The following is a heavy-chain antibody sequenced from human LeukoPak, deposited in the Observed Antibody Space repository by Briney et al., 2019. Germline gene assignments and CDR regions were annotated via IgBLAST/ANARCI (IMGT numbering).Heavy chain of an antibody. D-gene: IGHD3-10*01. Sequence: PSETLSLTCTVSGGSVSSSSYYWSWIRQPPGKGLEWIASIYYSGSTYYNPSLKSRVAISEDTSKKQFSLKLSSVTAADTAVYYCARVPPRELLLVGQGGFGFDIWGQGTKVTVSS. CDR1: GGSVSSSSYY. CDR3: ARVPPRELLLVGQGGFGFDI. CDR2: IYYSGST. J-gene: IGHJ3*02. V-gene: IGHV4-39*01.